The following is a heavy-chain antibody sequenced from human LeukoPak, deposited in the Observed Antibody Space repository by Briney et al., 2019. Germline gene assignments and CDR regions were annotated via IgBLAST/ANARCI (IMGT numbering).Heavy chain of an antibody. CDR3: SRESGPFCPFGY. J-gene: IGHJ4*02. V-gene: IGHV4-4*02. Sequence: PSRTLSLTCGVSGGSISGTNWWSGIRPPPGQGLEWIGEISLAGQTNYNPSLNGRVTMSLDKSSNQLSLHLTSVTAADTATYYCSRESGPFCPFGYWGQGTLVIVSS. D-gene: IGHD1-26*01. CDR1: GGSISGTNW. CDR2: ISLAGQT.